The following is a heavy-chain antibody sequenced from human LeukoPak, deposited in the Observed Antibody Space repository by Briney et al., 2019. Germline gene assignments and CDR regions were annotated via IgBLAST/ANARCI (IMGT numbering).Heavy chain of an antibody. CDR1: GFTFSSYG. CDR2: IRYEGSNK. Sequence: GGSLRLSCAASGFTFSSYGMHWVRQAPGKGLEWVAFIRYEGSNKYYADSVKGRFTISRDNSKNTLYLQMNSLRAEDTAVYYCAKEAWERIAARLWGRTDYWGQGTLVTASS. V-gene: IGHV3-30*02. CDR3: AKEAWERIAARLWGRTDY. J-gene: IGHJ4*02. D-gene: IGHD6-6*01.